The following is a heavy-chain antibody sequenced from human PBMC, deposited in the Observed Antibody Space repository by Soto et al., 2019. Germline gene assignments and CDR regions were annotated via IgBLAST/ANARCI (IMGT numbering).Heavy chain of an antibody. J-gene: IGHJ3*02. CDR3: ATNPKLYINGAFDI. Sequence: ASVKVSCKASGYTFTSYYMHWVRQAPGQGLEWMGIINPSGGSTSYAQKFQGRVTMTEDTSTDTAYMELSSLRSEDTAVYYCATNPKLYINGAFDIWGQGTMVTVSS. CDR1: GYTFTSYY. V-gene: IGHV1-46*01. CDR2: INPSGGST.